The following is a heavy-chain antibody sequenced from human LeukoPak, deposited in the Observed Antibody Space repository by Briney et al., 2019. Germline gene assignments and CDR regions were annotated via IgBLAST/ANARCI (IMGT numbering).Heavy chain of an antibody. D-gene: IGHD3-3*01. CDR2: IYYSGST. J-gene: IGHJ4*02. Sequence: SETLSLTCTVSGGSISSYYWSWIRQPPGKGLEWIGYIYYSGSTNYNPSLKSRVTISVDTSKNQFSLKLSSVTAADTAVYYCAGGHYDFWSGYSHFDYWDQGTLVTVSS. CDR3: AGGHYDFWSGYSHFDY. CDR1: GGSISSYY. V-gene: IGHV4-59*01.